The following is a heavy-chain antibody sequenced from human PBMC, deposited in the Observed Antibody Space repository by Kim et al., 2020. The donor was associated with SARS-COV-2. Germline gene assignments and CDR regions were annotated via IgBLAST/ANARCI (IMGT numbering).Heavy chain of an antibody. CDR1: GFTFGSHA. CDR3: ARGFTMVWFDI. D-gene: IGHD3-10*01. J-gene: IGHJ5*02. CDR2: ISYDESNK. V-gene: IGHV3-30-3*01. Sequence: GGSLRLSCAASGFTFGSHAMHWVRQAPGKGLEWIAVISYDESNKYYAGSVKGRFTISRDNSRDTLYLQMDSLRADDTAVYYCARGFTMVWFDIWGQGIPVTVSS.